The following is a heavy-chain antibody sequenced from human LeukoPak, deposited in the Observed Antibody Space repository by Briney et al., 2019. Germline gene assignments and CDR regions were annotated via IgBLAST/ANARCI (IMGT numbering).Heavy chain of an antibody. CDR2: IKSKGDGETT. J-gene: IGHJ4*02. D-gene: IGHD3-22*01. CDR1: GFTFTNAW. Sequence: GGSLRLSCAASGFTFTNAWMSWVRQAPGKGLEWVGRIKSKGDGETTDYAAPMKGRFTMSRDDSKATLYLQMNGLKAEDTAVYYCPTAWEFTMMGGFIVYWGRGALVPVSS. V-gene: IGHV3-15*01. CDR3: PTAWEFTMMGGFIVY.